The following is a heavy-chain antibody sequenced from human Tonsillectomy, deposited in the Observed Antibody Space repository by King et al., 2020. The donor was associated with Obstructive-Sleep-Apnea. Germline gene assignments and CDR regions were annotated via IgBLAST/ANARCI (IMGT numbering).Heavy chain of an antibody. D-gene: IGHD1-14*01. CDR1: GFTLRGFN. CDR2: MSRSGGAI. V-gene: IGHV3-48*04. J-gene: IGHJ4*02. Sequence: VQLVESGGVVVQTGGSLRLSRVVSGFTLRGFNMNWGRQVPGKGLEWVSYMSRSGGAIHYADSVKGGFTRSGDNAMNSVYLQMNSLTAEDKALYYCARDPMTRGRTWYGFDYWGRGTLVTVSS. CDR3: ARDPMTRGRTWYGFDY.